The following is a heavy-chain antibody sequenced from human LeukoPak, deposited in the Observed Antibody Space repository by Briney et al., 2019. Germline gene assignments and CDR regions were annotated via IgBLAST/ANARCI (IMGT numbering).Heavy chain of an antibody. CDR3: ARETTYSNYCSDH. D-gene: IGHD4-11*01. CDR1: GFTYRNYR. J-gene: IGHJ4*02. CDR2: LKGDGSEK. Sequence: GGSLRCNATGSGFTYRNYRRSWVGQAPGKGLEWVTNLKGDGSEKYYVDSVKGRFTISRDNPKSSLFLQMNSLRPEDTAVYYCARETTYSNYCSDHWGQGTLVTVSS. V-gene: IGHV3-7*01.